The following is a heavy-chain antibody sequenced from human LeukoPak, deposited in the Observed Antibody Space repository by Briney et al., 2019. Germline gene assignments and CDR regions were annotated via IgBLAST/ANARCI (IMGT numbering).Heavy chain of an antibody. CDR3: ARTLGWASSRYPFDG. D-gene: IGHD3-16*02. CDR2: MYYSGNT. V-gene: IGHV4-39*01. Sequence: PSETLSLTCTVSGGSISSSNYYRGWIRQPPGKGLEWIGSMYYSGNTDYNPSLKSRVTISVDTSKNQFSLKVSPVTAADTAVYYCARTLGWASSRYPFDGWGQGTLVTVSS. CDR1: GGSISSSNYY. J-gene: IGHJ4*02.